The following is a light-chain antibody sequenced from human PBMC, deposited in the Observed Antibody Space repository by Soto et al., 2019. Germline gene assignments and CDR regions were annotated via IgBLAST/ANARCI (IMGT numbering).Light chain of an antibody. V-gene: IGKV3-15*01. CDR3: QQYNNWRT. CDR2: DAS. J-gene: IGKJ1*01. CDR1: QSVRNK. Sequence: TVMTQSPAALSVSPGERATLSCRASQSVRNKLAWYQQKPGQAPRLLIYDASTRATGIPARFSGSGSGTEFTFTISSLQSEDFAVYYCQQYNNWRTFGQGTKVEI.